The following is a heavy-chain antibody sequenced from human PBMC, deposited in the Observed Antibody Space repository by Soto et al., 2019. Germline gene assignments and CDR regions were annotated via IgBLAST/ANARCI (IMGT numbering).Heavy chain of an antibody. V-gene: IGHV3-7*01. J-gene: IGHJ6*03. CDR1: GFTFSSYW. CDR3: ARGASDMDV. CDR2: IGLDGSEK. Sequence: EGQLVESGGGLVQPGDSLRLSCAASGFTFSSYWMTWVRQAPGKGLEWVANIGLDGSEKHFVDSVKGRFTISRDNAKNSLYLQMNFLRAEDTAIYYCARGASDMDVWGKGTTVTVSS.